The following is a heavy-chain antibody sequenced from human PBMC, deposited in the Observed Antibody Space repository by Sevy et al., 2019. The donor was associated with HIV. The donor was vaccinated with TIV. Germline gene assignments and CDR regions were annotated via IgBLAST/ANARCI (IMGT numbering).Heavy chain of an antibody. Sequence: SENLSLTCTVSGYSISSGYYWGWIRQPPGKGLEWSGSIYHSGSTHYHSRTTYYNPSLKSRVTISVDTSKNQFSLKVTSVTAADTAIYYCARASDQYTSNWRIVYYFDYWGQGTLVTVSS. CDR1: GYSISSGYY. V-gene: IGHV4-38-2*02. CDR2: IYHSGST. D-gene: IGHD6-13*01. CDR3: ARASDQYTSNWRIVYYFDY. J-gene: IGHJ4*02.